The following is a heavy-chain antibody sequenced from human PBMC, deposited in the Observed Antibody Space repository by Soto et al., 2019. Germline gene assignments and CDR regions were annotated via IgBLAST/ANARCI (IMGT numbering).Heavy chain of an antibody. J-gene: IGHJ3*02. CDR2: IIPIFTTT. CDR3: AREVAADGTFREDVFDI. D-gene: IGHD6-13*01. V-gene: IGHV1-69*12. Sequence: QVHLVQSGAEVKKPGSSVKVSCKASGGTFSNHAINWVRQAPGQGLEWMGRIIPIFTTTNYAQKFQGRVTSTADXPXIXXYMEVSSLRNDDTAVYYCAREVAADGTFREDVFDIWGQGTLVTVSS. CDR1: GGTFSNHA.